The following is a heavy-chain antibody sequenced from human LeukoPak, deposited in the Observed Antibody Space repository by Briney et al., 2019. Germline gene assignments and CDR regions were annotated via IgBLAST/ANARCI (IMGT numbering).Heavy chain of an antibody. V-gene: IGHV3-21*05. J-gene: IGHJ4*02. CDR2: ISGTSKSI. D-gene: IGHD5/OR15-5a*01. CDR1: GFTFNSYS. Sequence: GGSLRLSCSTSGFTFNSYSMSWVRQAPGKGLEWVSYISGTSKSIYYADSVKGRFTISRDNAKNSVHLQMNSLRAEDTAVYYCARDRSTSTGVSIQVESHPQNFWGQGILVTVSS. CDR3: ARDRSTSTGVSIQVESHPQNF.